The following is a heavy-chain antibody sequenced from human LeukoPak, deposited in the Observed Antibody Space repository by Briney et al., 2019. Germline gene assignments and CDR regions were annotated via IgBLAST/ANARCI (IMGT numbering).Heavy chain of an antibody. Sequence: PGGSLRLSCAASGFTFSSYWRSWVRQAAGKGLELIANINQDGSEKYYVDSVKGRFTISRDNAKNSLYLQMNSLRAEDTAVYYCARELGYSYGYGGYFDYWGQGTLVTVSS. D-gene: IGHD5-18*01. J-gene: IGHJ4*02. V-gene: IGHV3-7*01. CDR2: INQDGSEK. CDR1: GFTFSSYW. CDR3: ARELGYSYGYGGYFDY.